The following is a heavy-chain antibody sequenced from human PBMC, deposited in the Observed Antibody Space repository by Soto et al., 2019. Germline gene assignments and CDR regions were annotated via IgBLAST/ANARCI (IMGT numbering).Heavy chain of an antibody. V-gene: IGHV1-69*13. CDR3: ARVVGATTAVAFDI. Sequence: SVKVSCKASGGTFSSYAISWVRQAPGQGLEWMGGIIPIFGTANYAQKFQGRVTITADESTSTAYMELSSLRSEDTAVYYCARVVGATTAVAFDIWGQGTMVTVSS. J-gene: IGHJ3*02. CDR2: IIPIFGTA. CDR1: GGTFSSYA. D-gene: IGHD1-26*01.